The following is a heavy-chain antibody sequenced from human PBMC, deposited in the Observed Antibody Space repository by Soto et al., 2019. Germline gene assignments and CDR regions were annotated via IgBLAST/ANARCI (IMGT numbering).Heavy chain of an antibody. D-gene: IGHD2-21*02. CDR2: IYPGDSDT. Sequence: GESLKISCKGSGYSFTSYWIGWVRQMPGKGLEWMGIIYPGDSDTRYSPSFQGQVTISADKSISTAYLQWSSLKASDTAMYYCARTVVVTATIGNWFDPWGQGTLVTVS. CDR1: GYSFTSYW. V-gene: IGHV5-51*01. J-gene: IGHJ5*02. CDR3: ARTVVVTATIGNWFDP.